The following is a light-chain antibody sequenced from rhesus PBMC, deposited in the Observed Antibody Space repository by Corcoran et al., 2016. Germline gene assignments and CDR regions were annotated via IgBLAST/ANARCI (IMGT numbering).Light chain of an antibody. V-gene: IGKV3-10*01. Sequence: QVILTQSPATLSLSPGERATLSCRASQSVSSYLAWYQQKPGQAPRLLIYGASRRATGIPHRFMGSGSGTDFTLTISSLVPEDVGVYHCYQHSSGLTFGGGTKVERK. CDR2: GAS. J-gene: IGKJ4*01. CDR1: QSVSSY. CDR3: YQHSSGLT.